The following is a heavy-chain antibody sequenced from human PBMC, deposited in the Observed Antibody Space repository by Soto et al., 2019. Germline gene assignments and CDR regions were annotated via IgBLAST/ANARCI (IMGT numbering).Heavy chain of an antibody. J-gene: IGHJ4*01. CDR1: GGSISSSDYS. V-gene: IGHV4-31*03. CDR2: IYDSGST. Sequence: QVQLQESGPGLVKPSQTLSLTCTVSGGSISSSDYSWSWIRQHPGKALEWIGYIYDSGSTYYNPSLQNRLTISLDTSKKQFSLRLSSVTAADTAVYFCARGGHRSSFDSWGQGTLVTVSS. CDR3: ARGGHRSSFDS. D-gene: IGHD6-13*01.